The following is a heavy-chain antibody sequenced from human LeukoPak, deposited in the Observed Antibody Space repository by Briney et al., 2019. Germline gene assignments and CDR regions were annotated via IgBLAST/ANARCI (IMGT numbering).Heavy chain of an antibody. CDR2: ISYDGSNK. CDR3: AGSGHVLGYDFWSGYPPHFDY. CDR1: GFTFSSYA. J-gene: IGHJ4*02. V-gene: IGHV3-30-3*01. D-gene: IGHD3-3*01. Sequence: GGSLRLSCAASGFTFSSYAMHWVRQAPGKGLEWVAVISYDGSNKYYADSVKGRFTISRDNAKNSLYLQMNSLRAEDTAVYHCAGSGHVLGYDFWSGYPPHFDYWGQGTLVTVSS.